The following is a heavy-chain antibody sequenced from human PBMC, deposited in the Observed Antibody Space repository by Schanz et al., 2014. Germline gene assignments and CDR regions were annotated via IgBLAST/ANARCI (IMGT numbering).Heavy chain of an antibody. CDR2: ISSGGTTT. V-gene: IGHV3-48*04. Sequence: EVQLVESGGGVVRPGGSLRLSCLASGFAFSSYGMNWLRQAPGKGPEYVSYISSGGTTTYHSDSVKGRFTISRDSAENSLYLQMNSLRAEDTAVYYCARKVVATIGGYYDNWGQGTLVIVSS. J-gene: IGHJ4*02. D-gene: IGHD5-12*01. CDR3: ARKVVATIGGYYDN. CDR1: GFAFSSYG.